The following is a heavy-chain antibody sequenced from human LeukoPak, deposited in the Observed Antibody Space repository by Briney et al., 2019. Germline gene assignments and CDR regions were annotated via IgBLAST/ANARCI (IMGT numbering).Heavy chain of an antibody. CDR1: GFTFSSYA. J-gene: IGHJ4*02. CDR2: LSGSGGST. Sequence: GGSLRLSCAASGFTFSSYATSWVRQAPGKGLEWVSALSGSGGSTYYADSVKGRFTISRDNSKNTLFLQMNSLRAEDTAVYYCAKVPDYYYGSGTYPNYFDYWGQGTLVSVSS. V-gene: IGHV3-23*01. CDR3: AKVPDYYYGSGTYPNYFDY. D-gene: IGHD3-10*01.